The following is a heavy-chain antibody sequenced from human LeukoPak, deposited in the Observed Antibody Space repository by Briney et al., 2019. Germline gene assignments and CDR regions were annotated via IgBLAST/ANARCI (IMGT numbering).Heavy chain of an antibody. V-gene: IGHV3-11*05. CDR3: ARGAYYFDY. CDR1: GFTFNTYA. Sequence: GGSLRLSCAASGFTFNTYAMTWVRQAPGKGLEWVSYITSSGSYTNYADSVKGRFTISRDNANNSLFLQMNSLRAEDTAVYYCARGAYYFDYWGQGTLVTVSS. J-gene: IGHJ4*02. CDR2: ITSSGSYT.